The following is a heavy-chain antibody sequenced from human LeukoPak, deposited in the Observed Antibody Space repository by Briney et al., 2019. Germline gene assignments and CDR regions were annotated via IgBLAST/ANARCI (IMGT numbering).Heavy chain of an antibody. V-gene: IGHV5-51*01. Sequence: GESLKISCKGSGYSFTTYWIGWVRQMPGKGLEWMGVIHPGEYERRYSPSFEGQVTISADRSISTAYMQWSSLEASDTAMYYCARRTDSGWKWFDPWGQGILVTVSS. CDR3: ARRTDSGWKWFDP. CDR1: GYSFTTYW. D-gene: IGHD6-25*01. J-gene: IGHJ5*02. CDR2: IHPGEYER.